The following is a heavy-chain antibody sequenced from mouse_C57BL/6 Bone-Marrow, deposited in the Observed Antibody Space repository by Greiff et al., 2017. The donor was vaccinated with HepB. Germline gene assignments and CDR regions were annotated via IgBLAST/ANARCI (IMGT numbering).Heavy chain of an antibody. J-gene: IGHJ1*03. CDR3: TRSNPYYYGSSYDWYFDV. CDR2: IYPGNSDT. D-gene: IGHD1-1*01. Sequence: VHVKQSGTVLARPGASVKMSCKTSGYTFTSYWMHWVKQRPGQGLEWIGAIYPGNSDTSYNQKFKGKAKLTAVTSASTAYMELSSLTNEDSAVYYCTRSNPYYYGSSYDWYFDVWGTGTTVTVSS. V-gene: IGHV1-5*01. CDR1: GYTFTSYW.